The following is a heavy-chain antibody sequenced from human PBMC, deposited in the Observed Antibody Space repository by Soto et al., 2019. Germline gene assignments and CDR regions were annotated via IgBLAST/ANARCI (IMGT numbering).Heavy chain of an antibody. CDR2: IYDSGTT. J-gene: IGHJ6*02. Sequence: QVQLQESGPGLVKPSQTLSLTCTVSGGSISGGRYYWNWIRQHPGKGLEWIGNIYDSGTTYYNSSLKSRVIISEDTSKNQFSLRLSSVTAAHTAVYYCARDRGFGMDVWGQGTTVTVSS. CDR1: GGSISGGRYY. V-gene: IGHV4-31*03. CDR3: ARDRGFGMDV.